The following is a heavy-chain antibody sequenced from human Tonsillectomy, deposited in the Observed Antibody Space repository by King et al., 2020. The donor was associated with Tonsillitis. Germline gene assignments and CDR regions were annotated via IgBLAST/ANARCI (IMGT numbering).Heavy chain of an antibody. Sequence: VQLQESGPGLVKPSETLSLTCTVSGGSISSYYWSWIRQPPGKELEWIGYIYYSGSTNYNPSLKRQVTTSLETSKTQFSLKLSPVTAADTAVYYCARIHNSVTNAFDIWGQGTMVTVSS. J-gene: IGHJ3*02. CDR2: IYYSGST. V-gene: IGHV4-59*01. CDR3: ARIHNSVTNAFDI. D-gene: IGHD4-17*01. CDR1: GGSISSYY.